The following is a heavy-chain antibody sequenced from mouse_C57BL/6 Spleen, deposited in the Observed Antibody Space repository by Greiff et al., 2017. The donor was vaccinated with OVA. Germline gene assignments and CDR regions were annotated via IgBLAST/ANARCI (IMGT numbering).Heavy chain of an antibody. CDR1: GYTFTDYY. V-gene: IGHV1-19*01. J-gene: IGHJ2*01. D-gene: IGHD1-1*01. CDR3: ARFNGSSYPFDY. CDR2: INPYNGGT. Sequence: VQLKQSGPVLVKPGASVKMSCKASGYTFTDYYMNWVKQSHGKSLEWIGVINPYNGGTSYNQKFKGKATLTVDKSSSTAYMELNSLTSEDSAVYYCARFNGSSYPFDYWGQGTTLTVSS.